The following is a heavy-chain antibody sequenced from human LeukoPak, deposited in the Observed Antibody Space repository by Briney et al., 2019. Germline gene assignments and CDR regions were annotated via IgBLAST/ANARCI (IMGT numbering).Heavy chain of an antibody. CDR2: IKQDGSEK. J-gene: IGHJ4*02. D-gene: IGHD6-13*01. CDR1: GFTFSTYW. V-gene: IGHV3-7*01. CDR3: ARDSAGNDY. Sequence: GGSLRLSCAASGFTFSTYWMSWVRQAPGEGLEWVANIKQDGSEKYYVGSVKGRLTISRDNAKNPLYLQMNSLRAEDTAMYYCARDSAGNDYWGQGTLVTVSS.